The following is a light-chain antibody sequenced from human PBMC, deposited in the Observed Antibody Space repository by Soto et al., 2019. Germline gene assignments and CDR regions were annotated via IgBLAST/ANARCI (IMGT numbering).Light chain of an antibody. V-gene: IGKV3-11*01. Sequence: EIVLTQSPATLSLSPGERAALSCRASQSVSIYLAWYPQKPGQAPRRLIYAASNRATGIPASFSSSGSGTDFTLTISSLEPEDLAVYYCQQRSNWPPTFGQGTKLEIK. J-gene: IGKJ2*01. CDR2: AAS. CDR3: QQRSNWPPT. CDR1: QSVSIY.